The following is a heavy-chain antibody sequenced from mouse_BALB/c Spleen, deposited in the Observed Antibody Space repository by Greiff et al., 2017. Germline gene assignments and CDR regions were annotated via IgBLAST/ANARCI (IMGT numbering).Heavy chain of an antibody. Sequence: EVKLMESGGGLVQPGGSRKLSCAASGFTFSSFGMHWVRQAPEKGLEWVAYISSGSSTIYYADTVKGRFTISRDNPKNTLFLQMTSLRSEDTAMYYCARSRITTGTGFAYWGQGTLVTVSA. CDR2: ISSGSSTI. D-gene: IGHD1-1*01. V-gene: IGHV5-17*02. CDR3: ARSRITTGTGFAY. J-gene: IGHJ3*01. CDR1: GFTFSSFG.